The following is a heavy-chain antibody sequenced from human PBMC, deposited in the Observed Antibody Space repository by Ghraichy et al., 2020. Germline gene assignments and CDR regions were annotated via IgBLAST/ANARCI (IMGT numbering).Heavy chain of an antibody. CDR3: ATLGDMGTGDNWFDP. D-gene: IGHD3-16*01. CDR1: GYTLTHLS. CDR2: FDPEDGEA. V-gene: IGHV1-24*01. Sequence: ASVKVSCKVSGYTLTHLSMHWVRQAPVKGLEWMGGFDPEDGEAIYAQKFQGRVTMTEDTSADTAYMELSSLRSEDTAVYYCATLGDMGTGDNWFDPWGQGTLGTVAS. J-gene: IGHJ5*02.